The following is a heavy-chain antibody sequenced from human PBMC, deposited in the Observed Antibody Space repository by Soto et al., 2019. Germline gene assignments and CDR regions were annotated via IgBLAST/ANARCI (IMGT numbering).Heavy chain of an antibody. CDR3: ARLCGDVCFSPYFDN. V-gene: IGHV4-31*03. J-gene: IGHJ4*02. CDR1: GGSISSGGYY. Sequence: PSETLSLTCTVSGGSISSGGYYWSWIRQHPGKGLEWIGWIYYSGSTYYNPSLESRVTMSVDTSKNQFSLKLSSMTAADTAVYYCARLCGDVCFSPYFDNWGQGTLVTVSS. CDR2: IYYSGST. D-gene: IGHD2-21*02.